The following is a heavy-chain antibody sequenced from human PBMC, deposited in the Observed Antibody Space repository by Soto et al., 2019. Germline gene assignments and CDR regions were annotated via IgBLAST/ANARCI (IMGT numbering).Heavy chain of an antibody. CDR1: GFTFSSYG. D-gene: IGHD3-22*01. CDR3: ARSHFGYYDSSGYPAGDFQH. Sequence: QVQLVESGGGVVQPGRSLRLSCAASGFTFSSYGMHWVRQAPGKGLEWVAVIWYDGSNKYYADSVKGRFTISRDNSKNTLYLQMNSLRAEDTAVYYCARSHFGYYDSSGYPAGDFQHWGQGTLVTVSS. J-gene: IGHJ1*01. CDR2: IWYDGSNK. V-gene: IGHV3-33*01.